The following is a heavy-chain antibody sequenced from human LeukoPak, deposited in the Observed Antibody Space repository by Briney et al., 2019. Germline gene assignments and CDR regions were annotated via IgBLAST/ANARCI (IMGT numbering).Heavy chain of an antibody. CDR1: GFTFSSYS. D-gene: IGHD1-26*01. CDR3: ARGSHPDVWELRKYNWFDP. CDR2: ISSSSSYI. V-gene: IGHV3-21*01. Sequence: GGSLRLSXAASGFTFSSYSMNWVRQAPGKGLEWVSSISSSSSYIYYADSVKGRFTISRDNAKNSLYLQMNSLRAEDTAVYYCARGSHPDVWELRKYNWFDPWGQGTLVTVSS. J-gene: IGHJ5*02.